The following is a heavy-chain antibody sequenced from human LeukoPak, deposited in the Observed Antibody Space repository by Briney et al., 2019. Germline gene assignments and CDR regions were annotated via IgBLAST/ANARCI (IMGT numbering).Heavy chain of an antibody. V-gene: IGHV3-53*01. CDR3: ARDRRGVGAFDI. CDR1: GFTVSSNY. D-gene: IGHD2-8*01. J-gene: IGHJ3*02. CDR2: IYTGGST. Sequence: GGSLRLSCAASGFTVSSNYMTWVRQAPGKGLQWVSVIYTGGSTYYADSVKGRFTVSRDYSKNTLYLQMTSLRAEDTAVYYCARDRRGVGAFDIWGQGTMVTVSS.